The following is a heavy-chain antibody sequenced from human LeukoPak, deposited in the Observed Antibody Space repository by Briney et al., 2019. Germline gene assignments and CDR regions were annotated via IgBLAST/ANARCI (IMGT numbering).Heavy chain of an antibody. V-gene: IGHV3-9*01. Sequence: GGSLRLSCAASGFTFDDYAMHWVRQAPGKGLEWVSGISWNSGSIGYADSVKGRFTISRDNAKNSLYLQMNSLRAEDTALYYCAKDMSIAVAGLVDYWGQGTLVTVSS. CDR2: ISWNSGSI. J-gene: IGHJ4*02. CDR1: GFTFDDYA. D-gene: IGHD6-19*01. CDR3: AKDMSIAVAGLVDY.